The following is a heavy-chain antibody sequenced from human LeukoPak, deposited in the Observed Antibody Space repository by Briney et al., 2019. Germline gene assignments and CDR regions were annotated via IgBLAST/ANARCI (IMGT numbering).Heavy chain of an antibody. Sequence: SETLSLTCAVYGGSSSGYYWSLIRQPPGKGLEWIGEINHSGSTNYNPSLKSRVTISVDTSKNQFSLKLSSVTAADTAVYYCARGSVVGATHPANFDYWGQGTLVTVSS. J-gene: IGHJ4*02. CDR3: ARGSVVGATHPANFDY. CDR2: INHSGST. V-gene: IGHV4-34*01. CDR1: GGSSSGYY. D-gene: IGHD1-26*01.